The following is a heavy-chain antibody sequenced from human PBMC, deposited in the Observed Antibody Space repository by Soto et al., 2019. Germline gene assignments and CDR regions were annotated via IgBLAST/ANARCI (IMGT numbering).Heavy chain of an antibody. J-gene: IGHJ5*01. V-gene: IGHV3-53*02. CDR3: ARGGDWFDY. CDR1: GFTVSSNY. D-gene: IGHD3-16*01. CDR2: IYSGGST. Sequence: EVQLVETGGCLIQPGGSLRLSFAASGFTVSSNYMSWVRQAPGKGLEWVSVIYSGGSTYYADSVKGRFTISRDNSKNTLYLQMNSLRAEDTAVYYCARGGDWFDYWGQGTLVTVSS.